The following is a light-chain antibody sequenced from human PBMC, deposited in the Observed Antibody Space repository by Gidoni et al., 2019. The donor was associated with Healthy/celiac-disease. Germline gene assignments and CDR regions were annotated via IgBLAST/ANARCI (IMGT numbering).Light chain of an antibody. CDR3: QKYNRAAYT. Sequence: DIQMTQSPSSLSASVGDRVTITCRARQVISNYLAWYQQKPGKVPKLLIYAASTLQSGVPSRFSSSGSGTDFTLTISSLQPEYVATYYCQKYNRAAYTFGQGTKLEIK. CDR1: QVISNY. V-gene: IGKV1-27*01. CDR2: AAS. J-gene: IGKJ2*01.